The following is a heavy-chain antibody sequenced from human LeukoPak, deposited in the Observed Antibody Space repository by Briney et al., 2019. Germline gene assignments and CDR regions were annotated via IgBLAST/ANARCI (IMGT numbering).Heavy chain of an antibody. Sequence: SVKVSCKASGYTFTGYYMHWVRPAPGQGLEWMGWINPNSGGTNYAQKFQGRVTMTRDTSISTAYMELSRLRSDDTAVYYCARELPRIQLWTTAPKHIDYWGQGTLVTVSS. V-gene: IGHV1-2*02. CDR1: GYTFTGYY. CDR3: ARELPRIQLWTTAPKHIDY. J-gene: IGHJ4*02. D-gene: IGHD5-18*01. CDR2: INPNSGGT.